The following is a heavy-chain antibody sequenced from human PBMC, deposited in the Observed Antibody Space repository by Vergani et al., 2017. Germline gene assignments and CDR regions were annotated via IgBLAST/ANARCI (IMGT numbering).Heavy chain of an antibody. V-gene: IGHV3-23*01. CDR1: GFTFSSYA. CDR3: AKSVPATAFGLCY. Sequence: EVQLLESGGGLVQPGGSLRLSCAASGFTFSSYAMTWVRQAPGKGLEWVSAISGSGGSTYYADPVKGRLTISRDNSKNTLYLQMNSLKTEDTAVYYCAKSVPATAFGLCYWGQGTLVTVSS. J-gene: IGHJ4*02. D-gene: IGHD2-2*01. CDR2: ISGSGGST.